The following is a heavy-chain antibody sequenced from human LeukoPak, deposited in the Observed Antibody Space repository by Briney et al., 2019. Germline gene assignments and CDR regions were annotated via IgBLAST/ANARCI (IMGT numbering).Heavy chain of an antibody. V-gene: IGHV3-13*01. J-gene: IGHJ6*02. Sequence: GWSLRLSCAASGFTFSTYDRHWVRQARGKGLDWVSGINYSGNTYYLGSVQGRFTIHRVDAKISFYLLMTSLRAGDTAEYCCARGDCSVGSCSSMDVRGQGTTVTVSS. D-gene: IGHD2-15*01. CDR2: INYSGNT. CDR1: GFTFSTYD. CDR3: ARGDCSVGSCSSMDV.